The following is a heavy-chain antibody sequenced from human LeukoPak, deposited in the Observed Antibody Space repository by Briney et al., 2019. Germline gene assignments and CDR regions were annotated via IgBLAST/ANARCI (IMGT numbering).Heavy chain of an antibody. CDR1: GYTFTGYY. J-gene: IGHJ5*02. V-gene: IGHV1-18*04. Sequence: ASVKVSCKASGYTFTGYYMHWVRQAPGQGLEWMGWISAYNGNTNYAQKFQGRVTITADKSTSTAYMELNSLRSEDTAVYYCASHPAAWEVPGVSWGQGILVTVSS. CDR3: ASHPAAWEVPGVS. CDR2: ISAYNGNT. D-gene: IGHD6-25*01.